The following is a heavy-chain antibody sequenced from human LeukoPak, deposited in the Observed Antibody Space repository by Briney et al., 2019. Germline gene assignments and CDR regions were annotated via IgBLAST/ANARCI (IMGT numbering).Heavy chain of an antibody. Sequence: PSETLSLTCTVSGGSISSYSWSWIRQPPGKGLEWIGYIYHSGSTYYNPSLKSRVTISVDTSKNQFSLKLTSVTAADTAVYYCATLGEYYDSSGYYYNWGQGTLVTVSS. J-gene: IGHJ4*02. CDR1: GGSISSYS. D-gene: IGHD3-22*01. CDR2: IYHSGST. V-gene: IGHV4-59*04. CDR3: ATLGEYYDSSGYYYN.